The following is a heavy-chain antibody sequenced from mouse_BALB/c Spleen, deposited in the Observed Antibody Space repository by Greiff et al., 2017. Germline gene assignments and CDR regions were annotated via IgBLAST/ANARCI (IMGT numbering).Heavy chain of an antibody. V-gene: IGHV2-9*02. CDR3: ARGRLGTGFAY. CDR1: GFSLTSYG. J-gene: IGHJ3*01. Sequence: VKLMESGPGLVAPSQSLSITCTVSGFSLTSYGVHWVRQPPGKGLEWLGVIWAGGSTNYNSALMYRLSISKDNSKSQVFLKMNSLQTDDTAMYYCARGRLGTGFAYWGQGAPVTVSA. D-gene: IGHD4-1*01. CDR2: IWAGGST.